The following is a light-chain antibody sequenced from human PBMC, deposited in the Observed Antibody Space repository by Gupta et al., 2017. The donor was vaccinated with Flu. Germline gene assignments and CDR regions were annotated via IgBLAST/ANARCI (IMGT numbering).Light chain of an antibody. V-gene: IGKV3-20*01. CDR1: QSVSSSA. CDR2: GAS. J-gene: IGKJ1*01. CDR3: QQYCSSRT. Sequence: DIVLTQSPGTLSLSPGERATLSFSATQSVSSSALDGYQQKPGQAPRLIIYGASSSARGLADRFSGSGCGKDFTITSSRREAEVCAVYYSQQYCSSRTFGQGTKVEIK.